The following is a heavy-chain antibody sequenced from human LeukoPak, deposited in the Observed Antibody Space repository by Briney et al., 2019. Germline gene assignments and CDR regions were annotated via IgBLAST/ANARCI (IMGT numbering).Heavy chain of an antibody. CDR1: GYTFTSYY. V-gene: IGHV1-46*01. J-gene: IGHJ6*03. CDR2: INPSGGST. D-gene: IGHD2-15*01. CDR3: ARLGVVVAAQASGFYYYYYMDV. Sequence: GASVKVSCKASGYTFTSYYMHWVRQAPGQGLEWMGIINPSGGSTSYAQKFQGRVTMTRDTSTSTVYMELSSLRSDDTAVYYCARLGVVVAAQASGFYYYYYMDVWGKGTTVTVSS.